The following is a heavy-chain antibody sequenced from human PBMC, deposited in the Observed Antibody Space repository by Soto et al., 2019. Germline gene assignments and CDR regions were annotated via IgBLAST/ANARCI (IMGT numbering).Heavy chain of an antibody. CDR3: ARGVGSGTYYNQYTWFDP. Sequence: QVQLVQSGAEVKKPGASVKVSCKASGYTFTNYGISWVRQAPGQGLEWMGWINTDNGNTNHAQKLQGRVTMTRDKYTSTAYMELRSLRSDDTAVYYCARGVGSGTYYNQYTWFDPWGQGTLVTVSS. CDR1: GYTFTNYG. D-gene: IGHD3-10*01. CDR2: INTDNGNT. J-gene: IGHJ5*02. V-gene: IGHV1-18*01.